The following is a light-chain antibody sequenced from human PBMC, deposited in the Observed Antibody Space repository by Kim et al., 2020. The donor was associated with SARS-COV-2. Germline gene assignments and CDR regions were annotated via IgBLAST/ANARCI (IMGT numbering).Light chain of an antibody. CDR3: QQYYSYPRT. Sequence: SASTGDRVTITWRASQGISSYLAWYQQKPGRAPKLLIYAASTVQSGVPSRFSGSGSGTDFTLTISCLQSEDFATYYCQQYYSYPRTFGQGTKLEI. CDR2: AAS. V-gene: IGKV1-8*01. J-gene: IGKJ2*02. CDR1: QGISSY.